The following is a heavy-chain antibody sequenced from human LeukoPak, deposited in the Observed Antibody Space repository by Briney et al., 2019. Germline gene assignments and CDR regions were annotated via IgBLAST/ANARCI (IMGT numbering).Heavy chain of an antibody. CDR2: INHSGST. J-gene: IGHJ4*02. D-gene: IGHD3-10*01. CDR1: GGSFSGYY. V-gene: IGHV4-34*01. Sequence: SETLSLTCAVYGGSFSGYYWSWIRQPPGKGLEWIGEINHSGSTNYNPSLKSRVTISVDTSKNQFSLKLSSVTAADTAVYYCARRSRITMVRGVIIAGYYFDYWGRGTLVTVSS. CDR3: ARRSRITMVRGVIIAGYYFDY.